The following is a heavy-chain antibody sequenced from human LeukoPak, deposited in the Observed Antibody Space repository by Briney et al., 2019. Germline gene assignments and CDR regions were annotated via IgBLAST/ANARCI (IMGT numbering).Heavy chain of an antibody. V-gene: IGHV1-3*04. J-gene: IGHJ4*02. CDR1: GYTFINHA. Sequence: GASVKVSCKASGYTFINHAIHWVRQAPGQRLEWMGWINIGNGNTKYSQNFQGRITITRDTSATTAYMDLSSLRSEDTAVYYCARRLGCSFDYWGQGTLVTVSS. D-gene: IGHD2-21*01. CDR3: ARRLGCSFDY. CDR2: INIGNGNT.